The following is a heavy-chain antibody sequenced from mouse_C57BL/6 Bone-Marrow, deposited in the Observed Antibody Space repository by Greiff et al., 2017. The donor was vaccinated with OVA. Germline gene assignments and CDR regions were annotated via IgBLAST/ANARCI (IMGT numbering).Heavy chain of an antibody. D-gene: IGHD1-1*02. CDR3: AREGVGSYFDY. Sequence: VQLQQPGAELVMPGASVKLSCKASGYTFTSYWMHWVKQRPGPGLEWIGEIDPSDSYTNYNQKFKGKSTLTVDKSSSTAYMQLSSLTSEDSAVYYCAREGVGSYFDYWGQGTTLTVSS. CDR2: IDPSDSYT. CDR1: GYTFTSYW. V-gene: IGHV1-69*01. J-gene: IGHJ2*01.